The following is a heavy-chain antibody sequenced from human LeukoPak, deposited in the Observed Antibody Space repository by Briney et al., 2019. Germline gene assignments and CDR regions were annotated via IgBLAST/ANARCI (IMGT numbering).Heavy chain of an antibody. V-gene: IGHV3-30*02. CDR3: AKSHGTGWLLAPMGY. Sequence: GGSLRLSCDASGFTFQKYGFHWVRHAPGTGLEWVAMIWSNENLKYYAFSVRGRFSISRNNSDNRLFLQMTRLRADDTALYFCAKSHGTGWLLAPMGYWGPGALVIVSS. CDR2: IWSNENLK. J-gene: IGHJ4*02. CDR1: GFTFQKYG. D-gene: IGHD2-2*01.